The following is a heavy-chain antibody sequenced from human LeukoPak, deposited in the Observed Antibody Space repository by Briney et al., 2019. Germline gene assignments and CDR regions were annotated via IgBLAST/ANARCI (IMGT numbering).Heavy chain of an antibody. D-gene: IGHD3-3*01. Sequence: GSLRLSCAASGFTLNTNDMNWVRQAPGKGLEWVANIKQDGSEKYYVDSVKGRFTISRDNAKNSLYLQMNSLRAEDTAVYYCARDTYDFWSGYHNWFDPWGQGTLVTVSS. J-gene: IGHJ5*02. CDR2: IKQDGSEK. CDR1: GFTLNTND. V-gene: IGHV3-7*01. CDR3: ARDTYDFWSGYHNWFDP.